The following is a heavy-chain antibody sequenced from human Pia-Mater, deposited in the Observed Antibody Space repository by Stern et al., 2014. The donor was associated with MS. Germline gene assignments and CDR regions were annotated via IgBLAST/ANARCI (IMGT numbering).Heavy chain of an antibody. V-gene: IGHV3-7*04. D-gene: IGHD6-19*01. CDR3: VKDISGWFAY. CDR2: INQDGSGK. CDR1: GFTFSTYW. J-gene: IGHJ5*01. Sequence: EVQLVESGGGWVQPGGSLRLSCVASGFTFSTYWMTWVRQAPGTGLEWVAKINQDGSGKYHVDSVRGRFSISRDNANKTLYLQLNNLRVEDTARYYCVKDISGWFAYWGQGTLVTVSS.